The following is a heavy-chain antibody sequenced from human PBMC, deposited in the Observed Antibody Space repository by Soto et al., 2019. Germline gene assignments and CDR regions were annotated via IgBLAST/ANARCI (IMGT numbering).Heavy chain of an antibody. D-gene: IGHD3-10*01. V-gene: IGHV1-69*02. Sequence: QVQLVQSGAEVKQPGSSVKVSCKASGDTFNFYTINWVRQAHGLGLEWMGRFNPILGMSNSALSFQGRVPLTADKSTSTAYLVLSILRSGATAVSYCATSYGSGYRAFDYWGQGVLVTVSS. CDR2: FNPILGMS. J-gene: IGHJ4*02. CDR3: ATSYGSGYRAFDY. CDR1: GDTFNFYT.